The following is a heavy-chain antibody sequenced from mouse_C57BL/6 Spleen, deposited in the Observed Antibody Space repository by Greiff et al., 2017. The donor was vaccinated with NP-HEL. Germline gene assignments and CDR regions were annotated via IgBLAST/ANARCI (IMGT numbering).Heavy chain of an antibody. V-gene: IGHV1-80*01. D-gene: IGHD3-3*01. Sequence: VQLVESGAELVKPGASVKISCKASGYAFSSYWMNWVKQRPGKGLEWIGQIYPGDGDTNYNGKFKGKATLTADKSSSTAYMQLSSLTSEDSAVYFCARSLLGVWYFDVWGTGTTVTVSS. J-gene: IGHJ1*03. CDR1: GYAFSSYW. CDR3: ARSLLGVWYFDV. CDR2: IYPGDGDT.